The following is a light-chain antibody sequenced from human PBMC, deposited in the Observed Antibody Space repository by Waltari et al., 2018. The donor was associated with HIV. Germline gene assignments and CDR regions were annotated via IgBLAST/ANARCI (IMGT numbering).Light chain of an antibody. CDR1: NIRGKN. CDR2: RDN. V-gene: IGLV3-9*01. J-gene: IGLJ2*01. CDR3: QVWDTRSVV. Sequence: SYDLTQPVSMSVVLGQTVTITCEGNNIRGKNVHWYQQRPGQAPLLVISRDNIRPSGVPERFSGSNSGSPATLTVTRAQVDDEADYYCQVWDTRSVVFGGGTKLTVL.